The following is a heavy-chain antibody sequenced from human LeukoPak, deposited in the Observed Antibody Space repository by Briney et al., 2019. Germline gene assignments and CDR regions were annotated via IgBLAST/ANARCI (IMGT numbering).Heavy chain of an antibody. CDR2: IYYSGTT. CDR1: GGSVSSSSYY. Sequence: SETLSLTCTVSGGSVSSSSYYWGWIRQPPGKGLEWIGSIYYSGTTYYIPSLKRRITISVDTSKNQFSLKLNSVTAADTAVYYCARHGGAAAAIDYWGQGTLVTVSS. J-gene: IGHJ4*02. CDR3: ARHGGAAAAIDY. V-gene: IGHV4-39*01. D-gene: IGHD6-13*01.